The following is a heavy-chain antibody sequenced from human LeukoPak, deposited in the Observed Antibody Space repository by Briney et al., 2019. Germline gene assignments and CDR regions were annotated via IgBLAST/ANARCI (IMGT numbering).Heavy chain of an antibody. J-gene: IGHJ4*01. Sequence: GGSLRLSCAASGFTFSSYGMHWVRQAPGKGLEWVANINQDGSEKYYVDSVKGRFTISRDNAKNSLYLQMNSLRAEDTAVYYCARLRHLDYWGQGTLVTVSS. CDR3: ARLRHLDY. CDR1: GFTFSSYG. CDR2: INQDGSEK. V-gene: IGHV3-7*01.